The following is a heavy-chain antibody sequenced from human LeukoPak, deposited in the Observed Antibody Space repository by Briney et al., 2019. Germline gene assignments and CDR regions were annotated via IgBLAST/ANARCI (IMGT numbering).Heavy chain of an antibody. Sequence: SETLSLTCTVSGGSINSGSYYWSWIRQPAGTGLEWIGRIYTSGSTNYNPSLKSRVTISVDTSKNQFSLKLSSVTAADTAVYYCARDSGIAARRRDWGQGTLVTVSS. V-gene: IGHV4-61*02. CDR2: IYTSGST. CDR3: ARDSGIAARRRD. D-gene: IGHD6-6*01. CDR1: GGSINSGSYY. J-gene: IGHJ4*02.